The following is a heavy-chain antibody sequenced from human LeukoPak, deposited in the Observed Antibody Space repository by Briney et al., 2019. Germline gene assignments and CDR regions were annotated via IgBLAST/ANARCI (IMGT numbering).Heavy chain of an antibody. Sequence: TGGSLRLSCAASGFTFSNAWMSWVRQAPGKGLEWVGRIKSKTDGGTTDYAAPVKGRFTISRDDSKNTLYLQMNSLKTEDTAVYYCTTEGQYDFWSGYPLGYYYYMDVWGKGTTVTVSS. CDR3: TTEGQYDFWSGYPLGYYYYMDV. CDR2: IKSKTDGGTT. J-gene: IGHJ6*03. CDR1: GFTFSNAW. V-gene: IGHV3-15*01. D-gene: IGHD3-3*01.